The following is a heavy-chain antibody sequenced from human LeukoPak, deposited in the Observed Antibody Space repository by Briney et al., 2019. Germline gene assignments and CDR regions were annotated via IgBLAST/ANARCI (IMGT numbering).Heavy chain of an antibody. CDR2: ISYDGSNK. CDR3: AKDGGSYFDY. D-gene: IGHD2-15*01. J-gene: IGHJ4*02. V-gene: IGHV3-30*18. CDR1: GFTFSSYG. Sequence: TGGPLRLSCAASGFTFSSYGMHWVRQAPGKGLEWVAVISYDGSNKYYADSVKGRFTISRDNSKNTLYLQMNSLRAEDTAVYYCAKDGGSYFDYWGQGTPVTVSS.